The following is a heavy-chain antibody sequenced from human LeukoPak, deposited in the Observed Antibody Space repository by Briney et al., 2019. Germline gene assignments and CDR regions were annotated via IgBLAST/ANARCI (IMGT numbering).Heavy chain of an antibody. J-gene: IGHJ4*02. CDR1: GGSLSGYY. V-gene: IGHV4-34*01. D-gene: IGHD6-19*01. CDR2: INHSGST. CDR3: ARGSSSGWSYFDY. Sequence: SETLSLTCAVYGGSLSGYYWSWIRQPPGKGLEWIGEINHSGSTNYNPSLKSRVTISVDTSKNQFSLKLSSVTAADTAVYYCARGSSSGWSYFDYWGQGTLVTVSS.